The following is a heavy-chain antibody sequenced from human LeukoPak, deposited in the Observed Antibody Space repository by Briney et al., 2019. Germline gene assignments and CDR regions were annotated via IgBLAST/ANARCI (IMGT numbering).Heavy chain of an antibody. CDR3: ARVAGKYYCMDV. Sequence: GASVKVSCKASGGTFSSYAISWVRQAPGQGLEWMGGIIPIFGTANYAQKFQGRVTITTDESTSTAYMELSSLRSEDTAVYYCARVAGKYYCMDVWGKGTTVTVSS. D-gene: IGHD3-10*01. V-gene: IGHV1-69*05. CDR1: GGTFSSYA. J-gene: IGHJ6*03. CDR2: IIPIFGTA.